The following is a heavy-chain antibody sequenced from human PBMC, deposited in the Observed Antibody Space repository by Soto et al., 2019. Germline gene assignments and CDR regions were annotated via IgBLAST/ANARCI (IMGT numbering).Heavy chain of an antibody. V-gene: IGHV3-30*18. CDR2: ISYDGSNK. D-gene: IGHD5-18*01. CDR1: GFTFSSYG. J-gene: IGHJ6*02. Sequence: QVQLVESGGGVVQPGRSLRLSCAASGFTFSSYGMHWVRQAPGKGLEWVAVISYDGSNKYYADSVKGRFTISRDNSKNTLYLQMNSLRAEDTAVYYCAKDQSPLGYSYGYQLVSEFYGMDVWGQGTTVTVSS. CDR3: AKDQSPLGYSYGYQLVSEFYGMDV.